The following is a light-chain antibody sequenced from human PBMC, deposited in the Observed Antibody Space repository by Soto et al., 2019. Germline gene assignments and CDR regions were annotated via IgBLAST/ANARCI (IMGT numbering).Light chain of an antibody. J-gene: IGLJ2*01. CDR3: SSYAVSNNWWV. CDR2: EVS. Sequence: QSVLTQPPSASGSPGQSVTISCTGTSSDVGGYNYVSWYQQHPGKAPKLMIYEVSKRPSGVPDRFSGSKSGNTASLTVSGLQAEDEADYYCSSYAVSNNWWVFGGGTNLTVL. V-gene: IGLV2-8*01. CDR1: SSDVGGYNY.